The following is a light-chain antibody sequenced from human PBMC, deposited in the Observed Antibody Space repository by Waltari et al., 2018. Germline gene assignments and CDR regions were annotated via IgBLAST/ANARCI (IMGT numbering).Light chain of an antibody. V-gene: IGLV1-40*01. Sequence: QSVLTQPASMSGAPGQRVTISCTGSSYNIGAGHDVHWYQCLPGAAPRLLIYSNSHRPAGVPGRFSGSRSGSSASLVITGLQTEDEATYYCQSYVSTHVIFGGGTLLTVL. CDR1: SYNIGAGHD. CDR2: SNS. CDR3: QSYVSTHVI. J-gene: IGLJ2*01.